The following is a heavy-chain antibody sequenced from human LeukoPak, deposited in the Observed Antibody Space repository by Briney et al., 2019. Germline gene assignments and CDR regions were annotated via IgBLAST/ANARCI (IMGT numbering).Heavy chain of an antibody. CDR1: GFTSRMNV. V-gene: IGHV3-30*02. D-gene: IGHD2-15*01. J-gene: IGHJ4*02. CDR2: IRQDGRDK. CDR3: AKDRSDTWSFDY. Sequence: QPGGSLTLSSVASGFTSRMNVVHCVRQAPGKGLEWVAFIRQDGRDKKYADSVKGRFIISRDNSKNTLYLQMNSLRAEDTAVYYCAKDRSDTWSFDYWGQGTLVTVSS.